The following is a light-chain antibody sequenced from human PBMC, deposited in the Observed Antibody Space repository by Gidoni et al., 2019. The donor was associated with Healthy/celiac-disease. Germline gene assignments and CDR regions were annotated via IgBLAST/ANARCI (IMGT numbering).Light chain of an antibody. CDR2: KDS. V-gene: IGLV3-25*03. CDR3: QSADSSGTVV. J-gene: IGLJ2*01. Sequence: SYELTQPPSVSVSPGQTARITCAGDSLPKQYAYWYQQKPGQAPVLVLYKDSERPSGIPERFSGSSSGTTVTLTISGVQSEDDADYYCQSADSSGTVVFGGGTKLTVL. CDR1: SLPKQY.